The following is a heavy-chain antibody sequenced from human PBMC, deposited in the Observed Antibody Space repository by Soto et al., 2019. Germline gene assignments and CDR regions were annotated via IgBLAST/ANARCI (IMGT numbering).Heavy chain of an antibody. CDR1: GGSISSGGYY. CDR2: IYYSGST. Sequence: SETLSLTCTVSGGSISSGGYYWSWIRQHPGKGLEWIGYIYYSGSTYYNPSLKSRVTISVDTSKNQFSLKLSSVTAADTAVYYCATFTGDHYYYYYMDVWGKGTTVTVSS. V-gene: IGHV4-31*03. CDR3: ATFTGDHYYYYYMDV. D-gene: IGHD7-27*01. J-gene: IGHJ6*03.